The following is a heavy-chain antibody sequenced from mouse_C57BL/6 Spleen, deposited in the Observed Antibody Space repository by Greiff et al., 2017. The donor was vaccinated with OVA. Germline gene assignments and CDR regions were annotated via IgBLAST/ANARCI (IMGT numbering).Heavy chain of an antibody. CDR2: IDPEDGET. Sequence: EVKLMESGAELVKPGASVKLSCTASGFNITDYYMHWVKQRTEQGLEWIGRIDPEDGETKYAPKFQGKATITADTSSNTAYLQLSSLTSEDTAVYYCALIYYDYHDYWGQGTTLTVSS. D-gene: IGHD2-4*01. CDR3: ALIYYDYHDY. J-gene: IGHJ2*01. V-gene: IGHV14-2*01. CDR1: GFNITDYY.